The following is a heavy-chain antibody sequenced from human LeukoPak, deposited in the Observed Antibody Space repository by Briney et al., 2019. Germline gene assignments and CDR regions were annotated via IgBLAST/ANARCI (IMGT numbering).Heavy chain of an antibody. CDR3: ASHSIVVVPAATAGLDY. J-gene: IGHJ4*02. CDR1: GGTFSSYA. V-gene: IGHV1-69*05. Sequence: SVKVSCKASGGTFSSYAISWVRQAPGQGLEWMGGIIPIFGTANYAQKFQGRVTITTDESTSTAYMELSSLRSEDTAVYYCASHSIVVVPAATAGLDYWGQGTLVTVSS. D-gene: IGHD2-2*01. CDR2: IIPIFGTA.